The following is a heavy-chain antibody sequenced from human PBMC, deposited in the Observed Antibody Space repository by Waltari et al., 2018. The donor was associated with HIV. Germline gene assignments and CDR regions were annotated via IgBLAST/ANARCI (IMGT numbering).Heavy chain of an antibody. J-gene: IGHJ3*02. CDR2: ISFDGSSA. CDR3: ARDSLYSDSSGYYFRPFDM. V-gene: IGHV3-30-3*01. Sequence: QDQLVESGGGVVQPGRSLRLSCAASGFPFSRYAMHWVRQAPGKGVEWGAVISFDGSSAYYADSVKGRFTISKDNPKNTLYLQMKSLITEDTAVYFCARDSLYSDSSGYYFRPFDMWGQGTMVTVSS. CDR1: GFPFSRYA. D-gene: IGHD3-22*01.